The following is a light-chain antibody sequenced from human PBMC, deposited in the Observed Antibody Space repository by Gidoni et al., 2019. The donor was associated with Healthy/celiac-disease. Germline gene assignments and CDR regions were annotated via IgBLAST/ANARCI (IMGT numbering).Light chain of an antibody. J-gene: IGKJ3*01. CDR3: QQRSNRPSV. V-gene: IGKV3-11*01. CDR2: DAS. CDR1: QIVSSY. Sequence: NVFAQSPATLSLSPGERATLSFTASQIVSSYLTWYQQKPGQAPRLLIYDASNRATGIPARCSGSGAGTDFTLTISSLEPEDFAVYYCQQRSNRPSVFXPXTKVXIK.